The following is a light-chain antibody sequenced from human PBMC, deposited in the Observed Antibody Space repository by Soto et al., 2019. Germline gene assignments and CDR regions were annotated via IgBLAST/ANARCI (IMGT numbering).Light chain of an antibody. Sequence: QSALTQPASVSGSPGQSITISCSGTSEDVGGHNYVSWYQHHPGKAPKLIISEVTNRPSGLANRFSGSKSGSTASLTISGLQADDEADYYCSSYTSSNTLVFGSGTKLTVL. CDR3: SSYTSSNTLV. V-gene: IGLV2-14*01. CDR1: SEDVGGHNY. CDR2: EVT. J-gene: IGLJ1*01.